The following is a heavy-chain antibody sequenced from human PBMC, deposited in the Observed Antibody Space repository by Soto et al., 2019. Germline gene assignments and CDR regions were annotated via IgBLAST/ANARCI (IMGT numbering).Heavy chain of an antibody. CDR1: GGSVSSCGYY. Sequence: SETLSLTCTVSGGSVSSCGYYWSWIRQPPGKGLEWIGYIYYSGSTNYNPSLKSRVTTSVDTSKNQFSLKLSSVTAADTAVYYCARGLRRHWFDLWGQGTLVTVSS. CDR2: IYYSGST. J-gene: IGHJ5*02. V-gene: IGHV4-61*08. D-gene: IGHD3-10*01. CDR3: ARGLRRHWFDL.